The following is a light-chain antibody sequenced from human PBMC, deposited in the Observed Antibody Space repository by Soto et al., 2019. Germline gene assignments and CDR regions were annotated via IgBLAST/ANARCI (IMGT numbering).Light chain of an antibody. V-gene: IGKV3D-11*01. CDR2: LTS. Sequence: VLLRPLDSVPLSCRASQAVNTRLAWYQHKPGQAPRLLIYLTSNRAAGIPARFSGSGSGTDFTLTISRLEPEDFATYYCQQANSFPITFGQGTRLEIK. CDR3: QQANSFPIT. CDR1: QAVNTR. J-gene: IGKJ5*01.